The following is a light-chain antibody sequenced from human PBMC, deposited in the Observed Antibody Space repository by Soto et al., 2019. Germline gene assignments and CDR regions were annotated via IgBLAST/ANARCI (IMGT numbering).Light chain of an antibody. J-gene: IGKJ2*01. Sequence: EIVLTQSPGTLSLSPGERATLSCRASQSASSGYLAWYQQKPGQAPRLLIYGASNRATGVPDRFSGSGSGTDFTLTISRLEPEDFAVYYCQRYGSSPTYTFGQGTKLEIK. CDR1: QSASSGY. V-gene: IGKV3-20*01. CDR3: QRYGSSPTYT. CDR2: GAS.